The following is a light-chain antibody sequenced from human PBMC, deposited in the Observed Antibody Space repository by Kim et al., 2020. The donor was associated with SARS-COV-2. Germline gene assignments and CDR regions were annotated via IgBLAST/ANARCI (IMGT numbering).Light chain of an antibody. V-gene: IGKV1-39*01. CDR2: AAS. J-gene: IGKJ2*01. Sequence: SASVGDRGTITCLASQSITRSLDWYRQKPGKAPKLLIYAASSLQAGVPSRISGSGSGTDFALTISSVQPEDFATYYCQQSYSTPYTFGQGTKLEI. CDR1: QSITRS. CDR3: QQSYSTPYT.